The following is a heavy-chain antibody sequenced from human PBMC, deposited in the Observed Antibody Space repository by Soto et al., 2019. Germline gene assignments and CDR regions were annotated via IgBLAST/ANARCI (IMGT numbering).Heavy chain of an antibody. V-gene: IGHV1-3*01. D-gene: IGHD1-7*01. J-gene: IGHJ5*02. CDR1: GYTFTSYA. CDR3: AREGWNYGYNWFDP. CDR2: INAGNGNT. Sequence: QVQLVQSGAEVKKPGASVKVSCKASGYTFTSYAMHWVRQAPGQRLEWMGWINAGNGNTKYSQKFQGRITITRDTSASTAYMELSSLRSEDTAVYYCAREGWNYGYNWFDPWGQGTLVTVSS.